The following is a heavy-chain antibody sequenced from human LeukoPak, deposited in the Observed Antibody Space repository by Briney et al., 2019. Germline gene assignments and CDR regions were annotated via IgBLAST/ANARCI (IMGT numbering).Heavy chain of an antibody. CDR3: ARVEYYYDSSGYYYVPGYFDY. CDR2: IYHSGST. J-gene: IGHJ4*02. CDR1: GGSISSSNW. Sequence: SGTLSLTCAVSGGSISSSNWWSWVRQPPGKGLEWIGEIYHSGSTNYNPSLKSRVTISVDKSKNQFSLKLSSVTAADTAVYYCARVEYYYDSSGYYYVPGYFDYWGQGTLVTVSS. D-gene: IGHD3-22*01. V-gene: IGHV4-4*02.